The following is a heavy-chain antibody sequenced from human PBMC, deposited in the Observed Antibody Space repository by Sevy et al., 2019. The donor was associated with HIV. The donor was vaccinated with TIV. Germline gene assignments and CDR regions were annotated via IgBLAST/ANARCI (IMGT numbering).Heavy chain of an antibody. V-gene: IGHV3-9*03. D-gene: IGHD6-19*01. Sequence: GGSLRLSCAASGFTFDDYAMHWVRQAPGKGLEWVSGISWNSGSIGYADSVKGRFTISRDNAKNSRYLQMNSLRAEDMALYYCAKGEGSSGWYYMDVWGKGTTVTVSS. CDR3: AKGEGSSGWYYMDV. CDR2: ISWNSGSI. CDR1: GFTFDDYA. J-gene: IGHJ6*03.